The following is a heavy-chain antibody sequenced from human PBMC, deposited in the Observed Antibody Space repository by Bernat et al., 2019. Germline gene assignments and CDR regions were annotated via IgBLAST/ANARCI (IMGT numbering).Heavy chain of an antibody. V-gene: IGHV4-30-4*01. J-gene: IGHJ4*02. CDR2: IYYSGST. CDR1: GGSISSVDYY. CDR3: ARGGWNDDGDPDY. Sequence: QVQLQESGPGLVKPSQTLSLTCTVSGGSISSVDYYWSWIRQPPGKGLEWLGYIYYSGSTYYNPSLKSRVTISVDTSKNQFSLKLSSVTATDTAVYYCARGGWNDDGDPDYWGQGTLVTVSS. D-gene: IGHD1-1*01.